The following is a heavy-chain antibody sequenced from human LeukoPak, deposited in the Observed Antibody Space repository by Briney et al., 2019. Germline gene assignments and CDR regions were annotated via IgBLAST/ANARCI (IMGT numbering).Heavy chain of an antibody. CDR2: IYYSGST. J-gene: IGHJ6*03. V-gene: IGHV4-39*07. D-gene: IGHD6-13*01. CDR1: GGSISSSSYY. CDR3: ARDRKQLVRGYYYYYMDV. Sequence: SETLSLTCTVSGGSISSSSYYWGWIRQPPGKGLEWIGSIYYSGSTYYNPSLKSRVTMSVDTSKNQFSLKLSSVTAADTAVYYCARDRKQLVRGYYYYYMDVWGKGTTVTISS.